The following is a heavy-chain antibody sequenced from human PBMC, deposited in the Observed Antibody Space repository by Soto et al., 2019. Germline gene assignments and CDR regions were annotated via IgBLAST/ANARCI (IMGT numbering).Heavy chain of an antibody. CDR3: ARSSFGELLEKGFYFDY. D-gene: IGHD3-10*01. CDR1: GYTFTSYG. CDR2: ISDYNGNT. V-gene: IGHV1-18*01. J-gene: IGHJ4*02. Sequence: ASVKVYCKASGYTFTSYGISWVRQSPGQGLEWMGWISDYNGNTNYAQKLQGRVTMTTDTSTSTAYMELRSLRSDDTAVYYCARSSFGELLEKGFYFDYWGQGTLVTVSS.